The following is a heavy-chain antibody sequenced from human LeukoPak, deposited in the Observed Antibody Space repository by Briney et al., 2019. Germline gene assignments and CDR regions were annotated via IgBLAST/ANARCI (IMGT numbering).Heavy chain of an antibody. Sequence: PSETLSLTCAVYSGSFSGYYWSWIRQPPGKGLEWIGEINHSGSTNYNPSLKSRVTISVDTSKNQFSLKLSSVTAADTAVYYCARRRWLQFPWYLDLWGRGTLVTVSS. D-gene: IGHD5-24*01. CDR1: SGSFSGYY. V-gene: IGHV4-34*01. J-gene: IGHJ2*01. CDR2: INHSGST. CDR3: ARRRWLQFPWYLDL.